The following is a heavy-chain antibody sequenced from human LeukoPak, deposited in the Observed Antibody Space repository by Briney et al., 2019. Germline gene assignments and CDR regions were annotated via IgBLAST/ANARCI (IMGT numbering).Heavy chain of an antibody. CDR3: ASALPDRAAAGLDY. CDR2: IYSGGST. D-gene: IGHD6-13*01. V-gene: IGHV3-53*01. Sequence: GGSLRLSCAASGFTVSSNYMSWVRQAPGKGLEWVSVIYSGGSTYYADSVKGRFTISRDNSKNTLYLQMNSLRAEDTAVYYCASALPDRAAAGLDYWGQGTLVTVSS. CDR1: GFTVSSNY. J-gene: IGHJ4*02.